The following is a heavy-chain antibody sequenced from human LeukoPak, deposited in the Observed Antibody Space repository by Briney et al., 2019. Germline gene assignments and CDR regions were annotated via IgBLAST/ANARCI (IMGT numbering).Heavy chain of an antibody. CDR2: IWPGGSDT. J-gene: IGHJ4*02. Sequence: GESLKISCKASGYTFTNSWIGWVRQKPGKGLEWMGIIWPGGSDTRYSPSFQGQVTISADKSITTAYLQWSSLKASDTAMYYCARPVTGVSPSGAIDFWGQGTQVTVPS. CDR3: ARPVTGVSPSGAIDF. V-gene: IGHV5-51*01. D-gene: IGHD1-26*01. CDR1: GYTFTNSW.